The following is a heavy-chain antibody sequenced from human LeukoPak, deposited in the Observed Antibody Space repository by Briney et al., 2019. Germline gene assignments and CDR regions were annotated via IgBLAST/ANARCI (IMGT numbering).Heavy chain of an antibody. CDR3: AREGVVVPAAMPYSMDV. Sequence: ASVKVSCKASRYTFTSYYMHWVRQATGQGLEWMGIINPSGGSTSYAQKFQGRVTMTRDMSTSTVYMELSSLRSEDTAVYYCAREGVVVPAAMPYSMDVWAKGPRSPSPQ. CDR2: INPSGGST. CDR1: RYTFTSYY. V-gene: IGHV1-46*01. D-gene: IGHD2-2*01. J-gene: IGHJ6*04.